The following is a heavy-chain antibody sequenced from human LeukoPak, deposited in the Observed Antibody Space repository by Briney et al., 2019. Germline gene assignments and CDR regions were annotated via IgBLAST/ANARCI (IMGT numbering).Heavy chain of an antibody. CDR3: ARADCSSTSCYSYYFDY. CDR2: ISAYNGNT. J-gene: IGHJ4*02. Sequence: ASVKVSCKASGYTFTSCGISWVRQAPGQGLEWMGWISAYNGNTNYAQKLQGRVTMTTDTSTSTAYMELRSLRSDDTAVYYCARADCSSTSCYSYYFDYWGQGTLVTVSS. D-gene: IGHD2-2*01. CDR1: GYTFTSCG. V-gene: IGHV1-18*01.